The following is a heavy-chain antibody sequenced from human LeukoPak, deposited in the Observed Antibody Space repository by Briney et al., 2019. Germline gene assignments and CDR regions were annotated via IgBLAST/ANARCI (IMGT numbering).Heavy chain of an antibody. CDR2: IKQDGSNK. V-gene: IGHV3-7*01. CDR3: ASFSGYYYYFDY. J-gene: IGHJ4*02. CDR1: GITLSGYC. Sequence: GGSLRLSCAASGITLSGYCMSWVRQAPGKGLEWVASIKQDGSNKYYGDSVKGRFTISRDNVKNSLYLQMSSLRAEDTAVYYCASFSGYYYYFDYWGQGTRVSV. D-gene: IGHD3-22*01.